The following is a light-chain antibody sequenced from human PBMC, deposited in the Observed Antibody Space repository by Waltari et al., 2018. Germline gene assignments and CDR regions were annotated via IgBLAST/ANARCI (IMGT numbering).Light chain of an antibody. CDR3: AAWDDSLNGWWV. J-gene: IGLJ3*02. CDR2: RND. V-gene: IGLV1-44*01. Sequence: QSVLSQPPSASGTPGQRVTISCSGRSSNVGTNVVNWYQQVPGKAPQLLIYRNDRRPSGGTDRCSGSKSGSSASLAISGLQSEDEGDYYCAAWDDSLNGWWVFGGGTKVTVL. CDR1: SSNVGTNV.